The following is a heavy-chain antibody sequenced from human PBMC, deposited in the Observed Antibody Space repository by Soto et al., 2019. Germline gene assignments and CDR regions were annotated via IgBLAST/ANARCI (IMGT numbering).Heavy chain of an antibody. CDR2: IWYDGSNK. Sequence: GGSLRLSCAASGFTFSSYGMHWVRQAPGKGLEWVAVIWYDGSNKYYADSVKGRFTISRDNSKNTLYLQMNSLRAEDTAVYYCARLRTPPIAVAGMAAGGNDYWGQGTLVTVSS. CDR1: GFTFSSYG. D-gene: IGHD6-19*01. CDR3: ARLRTPPIAVAGMAAGGNDY. V-gene: IGHV3-33*01. J-gene: IGHJ4*02.